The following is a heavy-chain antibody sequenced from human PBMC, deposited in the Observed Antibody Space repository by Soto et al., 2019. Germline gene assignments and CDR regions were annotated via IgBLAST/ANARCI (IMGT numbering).Heavy chain of an antibody. CDR1: GDSISSSNW. D-gene: IGHD2-2*01. V-gene: IGHV4-4*02. CDR2: IHHSGIP. CDR3: ARVRQYCSSSSCYLDP. Sequence: QVQLQESGPGLVKPSGTLSLTCAVSGDSISSSNWWNWVRQSPGKGLEWIGEIHHSGIPNYNPSLKSRVTISVDEAKKQFSLKLNSVTAADTAVYYCARVRQYCSSSSCYLDPWGQGTLVTVSS. J-gene: IGHJ5*02.